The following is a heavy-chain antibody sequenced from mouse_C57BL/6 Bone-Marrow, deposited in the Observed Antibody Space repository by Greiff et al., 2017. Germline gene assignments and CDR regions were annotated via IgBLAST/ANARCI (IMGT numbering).Heavy chain of an antibody. CDR1: GYTFTSYW. Sequence: QVQLQQPGAELVQPGASVKLSCKASGYTFTSYWMHWVKQRPGQGLEWIGMIHPNSGSTNYNEKFKSKATLTVDKSSSTAYMQLSSLTSEDSAVYYCAIQEAQVSWFADWGQGTLVTVSA. D-gene: IGHD3-2*02. CDR2: IHPNSGST. J-gene: IGHJ3*01. V-gene: IGHV1-64*01. CDR3: AIQEAQVSWFAD.